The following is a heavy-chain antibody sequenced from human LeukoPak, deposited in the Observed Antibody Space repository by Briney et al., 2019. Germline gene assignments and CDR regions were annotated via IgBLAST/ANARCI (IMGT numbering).Heavy chain of an antibody. CDR3: ARVVAEFLYNWFDP. CDR1: GVSFSGYY. D-gene: IGHD6-13*01. Sequence: SETLSLTCAVYGVSFSGYYWSWIRQPPGKGLDWIGEINHSGRTNYNPSLKSRVTISVDTSKNQFSLKLSSVTAADTAVYYCARVVAEFLYNWFDPWGQGTLVTVSS. CDR2: INHSGRT. V-gene: IGHV4-34*01. J-gene: IGHJ5*02.